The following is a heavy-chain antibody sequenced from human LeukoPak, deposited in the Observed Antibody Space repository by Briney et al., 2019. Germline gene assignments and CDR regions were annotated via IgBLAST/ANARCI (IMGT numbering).Heavy chain of an antibody. CDR1: GFTFSSFW. CDR3: ARGTVFGNY. V-gene: IGHV3-7*01. D-gene: IGHD3-3*01. CDR2: IKQDGSEE. J-gene: IGHJ4*02. Sequence: PGGSLRLSCVASGFTFSSFWMTWLRQAPGKGLEWVANIKQDGSEENYMDSVKGRFTISRDNAKNSVYLQMSSLRAEDTAVYYCARGTVFGNYWGQGTLVTVSS.